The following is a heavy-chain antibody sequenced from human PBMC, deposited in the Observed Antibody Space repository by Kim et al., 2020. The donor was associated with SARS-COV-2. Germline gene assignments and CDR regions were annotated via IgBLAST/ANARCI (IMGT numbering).Heavy chain of an antibody. V-gene: IGHV4-39*01. Sequence: GSTYYNPSLNSRVTISVDTSKNQFSLKLSSVTAADTAVYYCARRGSTTAWGQGTTVTVSS. J-gene: IGHJ6*02. CDR2: GST. CDR3: ARRGSTTA. D-gene: IGHD2-2*01.